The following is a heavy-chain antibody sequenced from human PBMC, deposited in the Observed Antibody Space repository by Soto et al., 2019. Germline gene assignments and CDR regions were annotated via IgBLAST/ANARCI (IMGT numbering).Heavy chain of an antibody. CDR1: GGTFSSYA. V-gene: IGHV1-69*01. J-gene: IGHJ6*02. D-gene: IGHD5-18*01. CDR3: AGQMTAMGPYYYYGMDV. Sequence: QVQLVQSGAEVKKPGSSVKVSCKASGGTFSSYAISWVRQAPGQGLEWMGGIIPIFGTAHYAQKFQGRVTSPEDEATSTAYMELSSLRSEDTAVYYCAGQMTAMGPYYYYGMDVWGQGTTVTVSS. CDR2: IIPIFGTA.